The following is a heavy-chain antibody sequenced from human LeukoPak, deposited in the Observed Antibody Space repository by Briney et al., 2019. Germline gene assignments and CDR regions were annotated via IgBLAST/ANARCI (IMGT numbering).Heavy chain of an antibody. CDR2: IIPIFGTA. V-gene: IGHV1-69*13. CDR3: AREGGGSGSYWYNWFDP. D-gene: IGHD3-10*01. CDR1: GGTFSSYA. J-gene: IGHJ5*02. Sequence: ASVKVSCKASGGTFSSYAISWVRQAPGQGLEWMGGIIPIFGTANYAQKFQGRVTITADESTSTAYMELSSLRSEDTAVYYCAREGGGSGSYWYNWFDPWGQGTLVTVSS.